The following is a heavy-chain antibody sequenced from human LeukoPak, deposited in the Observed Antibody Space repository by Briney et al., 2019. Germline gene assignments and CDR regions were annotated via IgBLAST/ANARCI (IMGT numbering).Heavy chain of an antibody. CDR2: ISGSGGRT. CDR3: AKGGSSFYYSFEF. CDR1: GFTFSSYA. J-gene: IGHJ4*02. D-gene: IGHD3-16*01. Sequence: GGSLRLSCAASGFTFSSYAVSMSWVRQAPGKGLEWVSSISGSGGRTYYADSVRGRFTISRDNSKNTLYLQMNNLRAEDTAVYYCAKGGSSFYYSFEFWGQGTLVTVSS. V-gene: IGHV3-23*01.